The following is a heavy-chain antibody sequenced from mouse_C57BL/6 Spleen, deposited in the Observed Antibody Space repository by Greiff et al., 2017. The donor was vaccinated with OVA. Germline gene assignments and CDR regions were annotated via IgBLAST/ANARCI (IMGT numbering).Heavy chain of an antibody. J-gene: IGHJ2*01. CDR3: SRSGATMGTRFDY. CDR1: GYTFTSYW. V-gene: IGHV1-55*01. D-gene: IGHD2-14*01. CDR2: IYPGSGST. Sequence: QVQLQQPGAELVKPGASVKMSCKASGYTFTSYWITWVKQRPGQGLEWIGDIYPGSGSTNYNEKFKSKATLTVDTSSSTAYMQLSSLTSEDSAVYVCSRSGATMGTRFDYWGQGTTLTVSS.